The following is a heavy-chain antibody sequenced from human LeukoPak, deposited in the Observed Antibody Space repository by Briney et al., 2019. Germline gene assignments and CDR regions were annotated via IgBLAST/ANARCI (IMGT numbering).Heavy chain of an antibody. CDR2: MNPNSGNT. CDR1: GYTFTSYD. D-gene: IGHD2-2*02. Sequence: ASVKVSCKASGYTFTSYDINWVRQATGQGLEWMGWMNPNSGNTGYAQKFQGRVTMTRNTSISTAYMELSSLRSEDTAVYYCARSYCSSTSCYNPFDYWGQGTLVTVSS. J-gene: IGHJ4*02. CDR3: ARSYCSSTSCYNPFDY. V-gene: IGHV1-8*01.